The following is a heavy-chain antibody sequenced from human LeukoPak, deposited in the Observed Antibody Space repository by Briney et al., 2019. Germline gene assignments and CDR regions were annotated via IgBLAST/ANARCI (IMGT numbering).Heavy chain of an antibody. D-gene: IGHD3-22*01. Sequence: PSETLSLTCTVSGGSISSGDYYWSWIRQPPGKGLEWIGCIYYSGSTYYNPSLKSRVTISVDTSKNQFSLKLSSATAADTAVYYCARDRGDYYDSSGYDYWGQGTLVTVSS. CDR2: IYYSGST. CDR3: ARDRGDYYDSSGYDY. V-gene: IGHV4-30-4*01. J-gene: IGHJ4*02. CDR1: GGSISSGDYY.